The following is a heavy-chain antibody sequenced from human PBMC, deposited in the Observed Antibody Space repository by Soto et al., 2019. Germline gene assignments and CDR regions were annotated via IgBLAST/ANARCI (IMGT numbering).Heavy chain of an antibody. J-gene: IGHJ6*02. CDR2: IIPISGTA. V-gene: IGHV1-69*01. CDR1: GGTFSSYA. D-gene: IGHD2-2*01. CDR3: ARSQGSSTSLEIYYYYYYGMDV. Sequence: QVQLVQSGAEVKKPGSSVKVSCKASGGTFSSYAISWVRQAPGQGLEWMGGIIPISGTANYAQKCQGRVTITADESTSTAYMELSSVRSEDTAVYYCARSQGSSTSLEIYYYYYYGMDVWGQGTTVTVSS.